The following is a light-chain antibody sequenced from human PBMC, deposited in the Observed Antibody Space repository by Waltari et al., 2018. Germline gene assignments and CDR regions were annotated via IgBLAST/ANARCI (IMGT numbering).Light chain of an antibody. J-gene: IGKJ3*01. CDR3: QQYNNWPPLFT. CDR2: GAS. Sequence: EIVMTQSPATLSVSPGDRATLSCRASQSVSSNLAWYQQKPGQAPRLLIYGASTRATGIPARFSGTGSGTEFTLTISSLQSEEFAVYYCQQYNNWPPLFTFGPGTKVDMK. CDR1: QSVSSN. V-gene: IGKV3D-15*01.